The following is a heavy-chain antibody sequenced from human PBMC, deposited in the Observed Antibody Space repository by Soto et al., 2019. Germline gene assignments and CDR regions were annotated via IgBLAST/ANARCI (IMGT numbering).Heavy chain of an antibody. CDR2: IYYSGST. D-gene: IGHD6-6*01. CDR3: ARVGGVAARTFDY. J-gene: IGHJ4*01. Sequence: NPSQTRSLTCTVSRGSINYFYWSWIRQPPGKGLEWIGYIYYSGSTDYNPSLKGRVTISVDTSKNQFSLKLRSVAAADTAVYYCARVGGVAARTFDYWGQGTLVTVSS. CDR1: RGSINYFY. V-gene: IGHV4-59*01.